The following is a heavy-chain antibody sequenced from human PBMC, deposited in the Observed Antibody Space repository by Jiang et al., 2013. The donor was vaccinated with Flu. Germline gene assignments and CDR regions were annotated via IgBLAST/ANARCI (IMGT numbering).Heavy chain of an antibody. CDR1: GFSLSTSGMC. CDR2: IDWDDDK. J-gene: IGHJ4*02. CDR3: ARIGGSYYYFDY. Sequence: PTQTLTLTCTFSGFSLSTSGMCVSWIRQPPGKALEWLARIDWDDDKYYSTSLKTRLTISKDTSKNQVVLTMTNMDPVDTATYYCARIGGSYYYFDYWGQGTLVTVSS. D-gene: IGHD1-26*01. V-gene: IGHV2-70*11.